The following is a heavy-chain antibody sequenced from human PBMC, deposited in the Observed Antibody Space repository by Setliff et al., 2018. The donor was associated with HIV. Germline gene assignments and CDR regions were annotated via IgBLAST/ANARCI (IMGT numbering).Heavy chain of an antibody. J-gene: IGHJ5*01. CDR3: ARKIYYYESRDKGWFDS. CDR2: IKQDGSEE. D-gene: IGHD3-22*01. Sequence: PVESLRLSCAASGFTFSSYWMSWVRQPPGKGLEWVANIKQDGSEEYRVDSVKGRFTISRDNAKNSLYLQMNSLRAEDTAVYYCARKIYYYESRDKGWFDSWGQGTLVTVSS. V-gene: IGHV3-7*03. CDR1: GFTFSSYW.